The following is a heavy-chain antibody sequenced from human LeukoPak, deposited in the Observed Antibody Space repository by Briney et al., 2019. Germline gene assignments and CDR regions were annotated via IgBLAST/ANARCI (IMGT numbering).Heavy chain of an antibody. D-gene: IGHD7-27*01. J-gene: IGHJ5*02. CDR2: IYYSGST. Sequence: SETLSLTCTVSGGSISSTSYYWGWIRQPPGKGLEWIGSIYYSGSTYYNPSLKSRVTISVDTSKNQFSLKLSSVTAADTAVYYCARQMAYWGPEDWFDPWGQGTLVTVSS. CDR1: GGSISSTSYY. CDR3: ARQMAYWGPEDWFDP. V-gene: IGHV4-39*01.